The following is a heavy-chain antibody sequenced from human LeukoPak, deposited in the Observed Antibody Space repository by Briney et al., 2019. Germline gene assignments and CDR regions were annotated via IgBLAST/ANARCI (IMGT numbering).Heavy chain of an antibody. CDR2: IYYSGRT. D-gene: IGHD2-15*01. CDR3: AREDWSGGSCYHGY. Sequence: SQTLSLTCTVSGGSISSYYWSWIRQPPGKGLEWVGYIYYSGRTNYNTSLKSRVTISVDTTKNQLPLKLSSVTAADTAVYYSAREDWSGGSCYHGYWGQGTLVTVSS. J-gene: IGHJ4*02. CDR1: GGSISSYY. V-gene: IGHV4-59*01.